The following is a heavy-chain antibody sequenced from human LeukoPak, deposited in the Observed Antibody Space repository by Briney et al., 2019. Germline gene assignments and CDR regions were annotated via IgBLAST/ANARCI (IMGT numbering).Heavy chain of an antibody. CDR2: IRYDGSNK. V-gene: IGHV3-30*02. Sequence: GGSLRLSCAASGLTFSSYGMHWGRQVPGKGLEWVAFIRYDGSNKKYVDSVKGRFTISRDNSKNTLYLQMNSLRAEDTAVYYCAKDQLRDFPSHYDFWSGPYWGQGTLVTVSS. D-gene: IGHD3-3*01. J-gene: IGHJ4*02. CDR3: AKDQLRDFPSHYDFWSGPY. CDR1: GLTFSSYG.